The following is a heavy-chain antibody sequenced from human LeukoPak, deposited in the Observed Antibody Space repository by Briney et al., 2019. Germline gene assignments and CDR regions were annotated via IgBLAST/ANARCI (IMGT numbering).Heavy chain of an antibody. J-gene: IGHJ4*02. CDR3: ARPYYDSRGYSFDY. V-gene: IGHV3-48*04. CDR1: GFTFSSYS. D-gene: IGHD3-22*01. Sequence: GGSLRLSCAASGFTFSSYSMNWVRQAPGKGLEWVSHISSSSSTIYYADSVKGRFTISRDNAKNSLYLQMNSLRAEDTAVYYCARPYYDSRGYSFDYWGQGTLVTVSS. CDR2: ISSSSSTI.